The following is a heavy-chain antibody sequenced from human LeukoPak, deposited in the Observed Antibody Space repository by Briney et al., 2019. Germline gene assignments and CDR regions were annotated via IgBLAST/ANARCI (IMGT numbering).Heavy chain of an antibody. CDR1: GYSFPSYC. J-gene: IGHJ4*02. V-gene: IGHV5-51*01. CDR2: IYTGDSDT. D-gene: IGHD5-24*01. CDR3: ARQGVEMATPRPFDY. Sequence: GESLNISCKGSGYSFPSYCIGLVRQMPGKGLGWMGIIYTGDSDTTSSPSFQGQVTISADKSISTAYLQWSSLKASDTAMYYCARQGVEMATPRPFDYWGQGTLVTVSS.